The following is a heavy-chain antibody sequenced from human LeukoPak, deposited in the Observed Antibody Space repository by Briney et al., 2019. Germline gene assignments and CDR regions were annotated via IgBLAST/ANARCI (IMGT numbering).Heavy chain of an antibody. Sequence: SETLSLTCTVSGGSISSSSYYWGWIRQPPGKGLEWIGSIYYSGSTYYNPSLKSRVTISVDTSKNQFSLKLSSVTAADTAVYYCARHGENSLVYFDYWGQGTLVTVSS. V-gene: IGHV4-39*07. CDR3: ARHGENSLVYFDY. D-gene: IGHD4-17*01. CDR2: IYYSGST. CDR1: GGSISSSSYY. J-gene: IGHJ4*02.